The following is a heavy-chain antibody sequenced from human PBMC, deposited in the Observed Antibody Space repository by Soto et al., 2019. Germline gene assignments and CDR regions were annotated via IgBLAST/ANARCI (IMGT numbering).Heavy chain of an antibody. D-gene: IGHD6-6*01. J-gene: IGHJ6*02. CDR1: GYAFSSYG. Sequence: ASVKVSCKASGYAFSSYGMTWVRQAPGQGLEWMGWIGAFNGNTNYAQNLQGRVTMTTDTSTTTASMDLRSLKPEDTAVYYCAKDRVKHSISSGLEVWGQGTPLTLSS. V-gene: IGHV1-18*04. CDR2: IGAFNGNT. CDR3: AKDRVKHSISSGLEV.